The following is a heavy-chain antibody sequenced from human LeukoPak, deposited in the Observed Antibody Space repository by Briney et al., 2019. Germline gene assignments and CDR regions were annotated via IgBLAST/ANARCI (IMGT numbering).Heavy chain of an antibody. D-gene: IGHD3-22*01. CDR3: ASQGGVVVIP. J-gene: IGHJ4*02. V-gene: IGHV3-7*01. CDR1: GFIFNKYW. CDR2: IKKDGSQK. Sequence: GGSLRLSCAASGFIFNKYWMTWVRQAPGKGLEWVANIKKDGSQKSYVDSVEGRFTISRDNAKNSLYLQMNSLRAEDTAVYYCASQGGVVVIPWGQGTLVTVSS.